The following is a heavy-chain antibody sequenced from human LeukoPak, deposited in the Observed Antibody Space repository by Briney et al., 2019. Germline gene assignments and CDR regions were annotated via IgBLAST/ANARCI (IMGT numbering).Heavy chain of an antibody. V-gene: IGHV4-39*01. D-gene: IGHD3-16*01. J-gene: IGHJ4*02. Sequence: SETLSLTCTVSGGSISSSTYYWGWIRRPPGKGLEWIGCIYYSGSTYYNPSLKSRVTVSVDTSKNQFSLKLSSVTAADTAVYYCVRGSTLRHYQYWGQGTLVTVSS. CDR1: GGSISSSTYY. CDR3: VRGSTLRHYQY. CDR2: IYYSGST.